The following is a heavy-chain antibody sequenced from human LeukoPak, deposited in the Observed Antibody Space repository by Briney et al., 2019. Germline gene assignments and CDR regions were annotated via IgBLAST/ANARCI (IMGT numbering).Heavy chain of an antibody. V-gene: IGHV1-18*01. CDR1: GYTFVTYG. Sequence: ASVKVSCKASGYTFVTYGISWVRQAPGQGLEWMGWINAYNGNTNYVQKLQDRVTMTTDTSTSTAHMELRSLRSDDTAVYYCAKPLNYYYYYGMDVWGQGTTVTVSS. CDR2: INAYNGNT. J-gene: IGHJ6*02. CDR3: AKPLNYYYYYGMDV.